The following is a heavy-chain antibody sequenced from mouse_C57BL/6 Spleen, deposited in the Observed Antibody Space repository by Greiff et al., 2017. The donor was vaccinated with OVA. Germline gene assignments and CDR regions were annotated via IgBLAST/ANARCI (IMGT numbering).Heavy chain of an antibody. CDR2: ISDGGSYT. J-gene: IGHJ3*01. CDR3: AREGINLLLRYFAY. Sequence: EVKLVESGGGLVKPGGSLKLSCAASGFTFSSYAMSWVRQTPEKRLEWVATISDGGSYTYYPDNVKGRFTISRDNAKNNLYLQMSHLKSEDTAMYYCAREGINLLLRYFAYWGQGTLVTVSA. V-gene: IGHV5-4*01. CDR1: GFTFSSYA. D-gene: IGHD1-1*01.